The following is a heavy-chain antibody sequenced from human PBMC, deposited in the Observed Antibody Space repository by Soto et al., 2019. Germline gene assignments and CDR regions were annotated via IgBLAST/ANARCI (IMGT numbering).Heavy chain of an antibody. CDR1: EFTRSNLW. V-gene: IGHV3-15*01. CDR3: TPDGVAVAGT. J-gene: IGHJ5*02. CDR2: IKSKTDGGTT. D-gene: IGHD6-19*01. Sequence: RDSCGVGEFTRSNLWVRRVSKAPGKGLEWVGRIKSKTDGGTTDYAAPVKGRFTISRDDSKNTLYLQMNSLKTEFLPVYDGTPDGVAVAGTWGQGTLVPVSS.